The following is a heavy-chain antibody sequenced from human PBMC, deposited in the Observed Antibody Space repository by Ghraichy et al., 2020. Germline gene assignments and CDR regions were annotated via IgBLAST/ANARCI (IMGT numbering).Heavy chain of an antibody. CDR2: INHSGST. V-gene: IGHV4-34*01. Sequence: ESLNISCAVYGGSFSGYYWSWIRQPPGKGLEWTGEINHSGSTNYNPSLKSRVTISVDTSKNQFSLKLSSVTAADTAVYYCASSPRSDIVVVVAATPPMDVWGQGTTVTVSS. CDR3: ASSPRSDIVVVVAATPPMDV. J-gene: IGHJ6*02. CDR1: GGSFSGYY. D-gene: IGHD2-15*01.